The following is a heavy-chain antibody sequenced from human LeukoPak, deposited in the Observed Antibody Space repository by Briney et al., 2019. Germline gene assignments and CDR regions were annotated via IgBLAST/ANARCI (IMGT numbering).Heavy chain of an antibody. J-gene: IGHJ3*02. CDR2: IKQDGSEK. CDR1: GFTFSSYA. V-gene: IGHV3-7*01. Sequence: GGSLRLSCAASGFTFSSYAMSWVRQAPGKGLEWVANIKQDGSEKYYVDSVKGRFTISRDNAKNSLYLQMNSLRAEDTAVYYCARTGRDFWSGLDAFDIWGQGTMVTVSS. CDR3: ARTGRDFWSGLDAFDI. D-gene: IGHD3-3*01.